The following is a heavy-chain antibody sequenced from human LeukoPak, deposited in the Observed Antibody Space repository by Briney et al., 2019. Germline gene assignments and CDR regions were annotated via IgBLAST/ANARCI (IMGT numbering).Heavy chain of an antibody. CDR2: IYHRGST. J-gene: IGHJ1*01. V-gene: IGHV4-59*01. D-gene: IGHD6-6*01. CDR1: GGSISTYY. CDR3: ARGGAARLHFQN. Sequence: PSETLSLTCTVSGGSISTYYWNWIRQPTGKGLEWIGYIYHRGSTNYNPSLQSRVTISVDTSKNQFSLNLNSVTAADTAVYYCARGGAARLHFQNWGQGTLVTVSS.